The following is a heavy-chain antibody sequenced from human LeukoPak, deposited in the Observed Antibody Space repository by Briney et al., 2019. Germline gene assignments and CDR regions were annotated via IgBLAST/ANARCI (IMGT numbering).Heavy chain of an antibody. CDR2: IIPMFGTA. J-gene: IGHJ6*03. Sequence: SVKVSCKASGGTFGSFAISWVRQAPGQGLEWMGGIIPMFGTAKYTQKFQGRVTFTTDESTSTAYMELSSLRSEDTAVFYCAGGGAATTLSTKYMHVWGKGTRVTVSS. D-gene: IGHD2-8*01. CDR3: AGGGAATTLSTKYMHV. CDR1: GGTFGSFA. V-gene: IGHV1-69*05.